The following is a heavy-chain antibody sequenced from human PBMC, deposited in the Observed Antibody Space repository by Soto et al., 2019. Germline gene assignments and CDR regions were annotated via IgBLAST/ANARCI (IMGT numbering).Heavy chain of an antibody. D-gene: IGHD2-15*01. CDR1: GFTFSGSA. V-gene: IGHV3-73*01. Sequence: EVQLVESGGGLVQPGGSLKLSCAASGFTFSGSAMHWVRQASGKGLEWVGRIRSKANSYATAYAASVKGRFTISRDDSKNTAYLQMNSLKTEDTAVYYCTRQEVVVVAATDSGDDYYYGMDVWGQGTTVTVSS. J-gene: IGHJ6*02. CDR2: IRSKANSYAT. CDR3: TRQEVVVVAATDSGDDYYYGMDV.